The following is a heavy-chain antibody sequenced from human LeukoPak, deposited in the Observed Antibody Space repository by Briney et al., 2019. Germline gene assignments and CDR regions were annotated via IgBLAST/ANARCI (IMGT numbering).Heavy chain of an antibody. D-gene: IGHD4-17*01. J-gene: IGHJ6*02. CDR2: IYYSGST. Sequence: SETLSLTCTVSGGSISSSSYYWGWIRQPPGKGLEWIGSIYYSGSTYYNPSLKSRVTISVDTSKNQFSLKLSSVTAADTAVYYCARDLRTSSYGMDVWGQGTTVTVSS. V-gene: IGHV4-39*02. CDR3: ARDLRTSSYGMDV. CDR1: GGSISSSSYY.